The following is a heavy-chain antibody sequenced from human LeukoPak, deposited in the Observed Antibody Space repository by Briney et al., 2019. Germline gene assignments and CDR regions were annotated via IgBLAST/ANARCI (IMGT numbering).Heavy chain of an antibody. CDR3: AHGSMYQLDY. J-gene: IGHJ4*02. CDR1: GFTFSNAW. V-gene: IGHV3-23*01. Sequence: SGGSLRLSCAASGFTFSNAWMSWVRQAPGKGLEWVSGIIGGAGGTYYADSVKGRFTISRDNAKNTLYLQMNSLRAEDTAVYYCAHGSMYQLDYWGQGTLVTVSS. CDR2: IIGGAGGT. D-gene: IGHD2-2*01.